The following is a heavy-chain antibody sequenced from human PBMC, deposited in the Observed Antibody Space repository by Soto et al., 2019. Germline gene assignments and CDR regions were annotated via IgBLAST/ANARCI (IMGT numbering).Heavy chain of an antibody. Sequence: QVQLVQSGTEVKTPGASVKVSCKTSGYTFSKYDISWVRQAPGQVLEWMGLISANSGRANYAQKLQGRVNMTTDKPTSTADMELGRLRSDATAVYYCATGVILIGYCTFDSWGQGTRVTVSS. CDR3: ATGVILIGYCTFDS. J-gene: IGHJ4*02. D-gene: IGHD3-9*01. CDR1: GYTFSKYD. V-gene: IGHV1-18*01. CDR2: ISANSGRA.